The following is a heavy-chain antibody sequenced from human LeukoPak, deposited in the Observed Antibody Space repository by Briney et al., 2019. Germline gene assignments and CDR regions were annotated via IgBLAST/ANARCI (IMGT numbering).Heavy chain of an antibody. Sequence: GESLKISCKGSGYSFATYWIAWVRQMPGKGLEWMGIIYPDESNIRYSPSFQGQVTISADKTISTAYLQWSSLKASDTAIYYCARPPSRGYSSSFEYWGQGTLVTVSS. CDR3: ARPPSRGYSSSFEY. D-gene: IGHD2-2*03. CDR2: IYPDESNI. V-gene: IGHV5-51*01. J-gene: IGHJ4*02. CDR1: GYSFATYW.